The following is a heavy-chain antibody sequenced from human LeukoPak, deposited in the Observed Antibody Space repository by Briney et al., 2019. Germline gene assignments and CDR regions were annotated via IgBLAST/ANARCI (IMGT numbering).Heavy chain of an antibody. J-gene: IGHJ3*02. D-gene: IGHD2-8*01. Sequence: GESLKISFYGSGYRFTSYWIGWVRQMPGKGLEWRGIIYPDDSDTRYSPSFQGQVTISADKSISTAYLQWSSLKASNTAMYYCARADCTNGVCYTGDAFDIWGQGTMVTVSS. CDR3: ARADCTNGVCYTGDAFDI. V-gene: IGHV5-51*01. CDR2: IYPDDSDT. CDR1: GYRFTSYW.